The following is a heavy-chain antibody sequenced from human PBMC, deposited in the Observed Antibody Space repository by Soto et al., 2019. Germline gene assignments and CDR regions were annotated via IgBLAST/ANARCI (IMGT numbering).Heavy chain of an antibody. V-gene: IGHV1-8*01. CDR2: STSNSGNS. J-gene: IGHJ5*02. CDR1: GYTFTSYN. Sequence: ASVKVSCKASGYTFTSYNINWVRQAPGQGLEWVAGSTSNSGNSDYAQKFQGRLTVTRDTSISTAYMELSSLRSEDTAVYYCARDSLAITGTTWSTFDPWGQGTLVTVSS. D-gene: IGHD1-7*01. CDR3: ARDSLAITGTTWSTFDP.